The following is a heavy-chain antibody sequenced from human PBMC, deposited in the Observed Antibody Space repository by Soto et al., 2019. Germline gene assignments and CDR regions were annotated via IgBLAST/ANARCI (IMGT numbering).Heavy chain of an antibody. CDR3: AKGARWLPDGPAIDY. J-gene: IGHJ4*02. D-gene: IGHD5-12*01. CDR1: GFTFSSYA. CDR2: ISGSGGST. Sequence: GGSLRLSCAASGFTFSSYAMSWVRQAPGKGMEWVSAISGSGGSTYYADSVKGRFTISRDNSKNTLYLQMNSLRAEDTAVYYCAKGARWLPDGPAIDYWGQGTLVTVSS. V-gene: IGHV3-23*01.